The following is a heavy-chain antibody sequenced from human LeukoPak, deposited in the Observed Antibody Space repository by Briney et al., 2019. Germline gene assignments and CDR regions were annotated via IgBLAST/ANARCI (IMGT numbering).Heavy chain of an antibody. CDR3: AKASSVYYYDSSGYYPFDY. CDR2: IWYGGSNK. V-gene: IGHV3-30*02. D-gene: IGHD3-22*01. Sequence: GSLRLSCAASGFTFSSYGMHWVRQAPGKGLEWVAVIWYGGSNKYYADSVKGRFTISRDNSKNTLYLQMNSLRAEDTAVYYCAKASSVYYYDSSGYYPFDYWGQGTLVTVSS. CDR1: GFTFSSYG. J-gene: IGHJ4*02.